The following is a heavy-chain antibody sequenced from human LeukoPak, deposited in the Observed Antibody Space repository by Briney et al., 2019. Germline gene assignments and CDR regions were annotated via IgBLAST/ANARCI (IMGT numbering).Heavy chain of an antibody. V-gene: IGHV3-23*01. D-gene: IGHD2-15*01. CDR2: ISGSGGST. Sequence: GGSLRLSCAASGFTFSSYAMSWVRQAPGKGLEWVSAISGSGGSTYYADSVKGRFTISRDNSKNTLYLQMNSLRAEDTAVYYCAKTTLRYCSGGSCYSRFDYWGQGTLVTVSS. J-gene: IGHJ4*02. CDR1: GFTFSSYA. CDR3: AKTTLRYCSGGSCYSRFDY.